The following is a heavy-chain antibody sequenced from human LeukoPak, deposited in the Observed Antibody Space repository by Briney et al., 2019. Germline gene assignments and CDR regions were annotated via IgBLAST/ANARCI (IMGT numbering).Heavy chain of an antibody. CDR2: ISWNSGSI. V-gene: IGHV3-9*01. CDR3: AKGSQYQLLSYYFDY. Sequence: GGSLRLSCAASGFTFDDYAMHWVRQAPGKGLEWVSGISWNSGSIGYADSVKGRFTISRDNAKNSLYLQKNSLRAEDTALYYCAKGSQYQLLSYYFDYWGQGTLVTVSS. J-gene: IGHJ4*02. D-gene: IGHD2-2*01. CDR1: GFTFDDYA.